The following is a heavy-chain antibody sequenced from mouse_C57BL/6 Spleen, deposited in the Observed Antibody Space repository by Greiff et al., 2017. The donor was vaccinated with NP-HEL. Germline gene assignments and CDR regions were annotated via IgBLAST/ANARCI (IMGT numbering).Heavy chain of an antibody. CDR2: IDPSDSYT. CDR3: ANGRFAY. Sequence: QVQLQQPGAELVKPGASVKLSCKASGYTFTSYWMQWVKQRPGQGLEWIGEIDPSDSYTNYNQKFKGKATLTVDTSSSTAYMQLSSLTSEDSAVYYCANGRFAYWGQGTLVTVSA. V-gene: IGHV1-50*01. J-gene: IGHJ3*01. CDR1: GYTFTSYW.